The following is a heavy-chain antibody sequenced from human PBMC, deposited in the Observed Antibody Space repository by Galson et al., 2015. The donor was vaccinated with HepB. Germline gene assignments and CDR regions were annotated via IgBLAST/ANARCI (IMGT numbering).Heavy chain of an antibody. CDR1: GFTFSSYS. J-gene: IGHJ4*02. V-gene: IGHV3-21*01. CDR3: ARSRDYYDSSGYFDY. Sequence: SLRLSCAASGFTFSSYSMNWVRQAPGKGLEWVSSISSSSSYIYYADSVKGRFTISRDNAKNSLYLQMNSLRAEDTAVYYCARSRDYYDSSGYFDYWGQGTLVTVSS. CDR2: ISSSSSYI. D-gene: IGHD3-22*01.